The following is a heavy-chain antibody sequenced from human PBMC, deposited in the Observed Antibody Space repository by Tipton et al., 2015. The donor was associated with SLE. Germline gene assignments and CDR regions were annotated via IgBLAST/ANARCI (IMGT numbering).Heavy chain of an antibody. D-gene: IGHD3-3*01. J-gene: IGHJ4*02. V-gene: IGHV4-59*12. CDR2: IYYSGST. CDR1: GGSISSYY. CDR3: ARREFLEWLAFDY. Sequence: TLSLTCTVSGGSISSYYWSWIRQPPGKGLEWIGYIYYSGSTKYNPSLKSRVTISVDTSKNQFSLKLSSMTAADTAVYYCARREFLEWLAFDYWGQGTLVTVSS.